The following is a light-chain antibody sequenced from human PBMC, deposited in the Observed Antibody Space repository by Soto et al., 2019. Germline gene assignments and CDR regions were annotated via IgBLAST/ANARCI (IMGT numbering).Light chain of an antibody. CDR3: QQANSFPLT. V-gene: IGKV1-12*01. J-gene: IGKJ3*01. CDR2: PAA. CDR1: QGIGSW. Sequence: DIQMTQSPSSVSASVGDRVTITCRASQGIGSWLGWYQQKPGKAPKLLIYPAASLQSGVPSRFSATFSGTEFTLTISGLQPEDLATYCCQQANSFPLTFGPGTNVDLK.